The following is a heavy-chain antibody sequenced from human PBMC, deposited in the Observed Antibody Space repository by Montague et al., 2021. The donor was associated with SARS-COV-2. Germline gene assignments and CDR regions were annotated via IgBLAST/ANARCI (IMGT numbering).Heavy chain of an antibody. D-gene: IGHD3/OR15-3a*01. V-gene: IGHV4-4*02. CDR3: ARGGLGNRGFDY. CDR1: DVSLSTSTW. CDR2: IYLSGFT. J-gene: IGHJ4*02. Sequence: SETLSLTCVVSDVSLSTSTWWSWVRQSPGKGLEWVGEIYLSGFTXCNPSVKSRVSISLDDSRSQFSLRLTSVTAADTAVYFCARGGLGNRGFDYWGQGTLVTVSS.